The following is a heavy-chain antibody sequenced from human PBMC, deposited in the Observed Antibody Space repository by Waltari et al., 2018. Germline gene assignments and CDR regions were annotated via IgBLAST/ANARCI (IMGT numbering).Heavy chain of an antibody. CDR2: IYHSGST. Sequence: QVQLQESGPGLVKPSETLSLTCAVSGYSISSGYYWGWIRQPPGKGLEWIGSIYHSGSTYYNPSLKSRVTISVDTSKNQFSLKLSSVTAADTAVYYCARDTVTTNANVYYYGMDVWGQGTTVTVSS. J-gene: IGHJ6*02. CDR1: GYSISSGYY. V-gene: IGHV4-38-2*02. D-gene: IGHD4-17*01. CDR3: ARDTVTTNANVYYYGMDV.